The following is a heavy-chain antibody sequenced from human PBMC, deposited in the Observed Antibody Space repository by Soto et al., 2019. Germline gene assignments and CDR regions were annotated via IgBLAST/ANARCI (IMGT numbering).Heavy chain of an antibody. V-gene: IGHV4-59*01. CDR3: ARGSPNYYYGMDV. CDR1: GGSISSYY. Sequence: PSETLSLTCTVSGGSISSYYWNWIRQAPGKRLEWIGYIYSGSTNYNPSLKSRVTISVDTSKNEFSLKVTSVTAADAALYYCARGSPNYYYGMDVWGQGTTVTVSS. J-gene: IGHJ6*02. CDR2: IYSGST.